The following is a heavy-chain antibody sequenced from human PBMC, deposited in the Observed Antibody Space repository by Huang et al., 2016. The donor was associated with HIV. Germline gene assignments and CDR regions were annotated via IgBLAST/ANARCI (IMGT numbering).Heavy chain of an antibody. CDR1: GGTFSSYA. V-gene: IGHV1-69*01. D-gene: IGHD3-22*01. CDR2: IIPILGTA. J-gene: IGHJ4*02. Sequence: QVQLVQSGAEVKKPGSSVKVSCKASGGTFSSYAISWVRQAPGQGLEWMGGIIPILGTANYEQKCQGRVTITADESTSTAYMELSSLRSEDTAVYYCARVESRRYYDSSGYYYWGQGTLVTVSS. CDR3: ARVESRRYYDSSGYYY.